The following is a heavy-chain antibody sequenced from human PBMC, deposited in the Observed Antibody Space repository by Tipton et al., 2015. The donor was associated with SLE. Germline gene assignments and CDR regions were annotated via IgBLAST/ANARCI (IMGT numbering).Heavy chain of an antibody. J-gene: IGHJ4*02. CDR2: ISSTSSTI. V-gene: IGHV3-48*04. CDR1: GFTFSSYS. Sequence: SLRLSCAASGFTFSSYSMNWVRQAPGKGLEWVSYISSTSSTIYYADSVKGRFTISRDNAKNSLYLQMNSLRVEDTAVYYCARGRRDYIVVLPPEDYWGQGALVTVSS. CDR3: ARGRRDYIVVLPPEDY. D-gene: IGHD2-2*01.